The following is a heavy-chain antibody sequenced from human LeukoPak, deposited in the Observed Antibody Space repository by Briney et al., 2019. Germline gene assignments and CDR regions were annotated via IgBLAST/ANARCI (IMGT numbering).Heavy chain of an antibody. D-gene: IGHD3-3*01. CDR1: GFTFSSYS. Sequence: GGSLRLSCAASGFTFSSYSMNWVRQAPGKGLEWVSYISSSSSTIYYADSVKGRFTISRDNAKNSLYLQMNSLRAEDTAVYYCARDRNTDFWSGYYTNYFDYWGQGTLVTVSS. J-gene: IGHJ4*02. CDR3: ARDRNTDFWSGYYTNYFDY. CDR2: ISSSSSTI. V-gene: IGHV3-48*01.